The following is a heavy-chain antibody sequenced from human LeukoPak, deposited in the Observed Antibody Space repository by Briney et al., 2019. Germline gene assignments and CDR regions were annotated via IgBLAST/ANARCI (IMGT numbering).Heavy chain of an antibody. D-gene: IGHD3-16*02. Sequence: TGGSLRLSCAASGFTFSSYAMSWVRQHPGKGLEWVSGISGRTGNTDYADSVKGRFSISRDNSKNTLYLQMNSLRAEDTAVYYCAKGVYDYIWGNFRRDFEYWGQGTLVTVSS. CDR1: GFTFSSYA. J-gene: IGHJ4*02. V-gene: IGHV3-23*01. CDR3: AKGVYDYIWGNFRRDFEY. CDR2: ISGRTGNT.